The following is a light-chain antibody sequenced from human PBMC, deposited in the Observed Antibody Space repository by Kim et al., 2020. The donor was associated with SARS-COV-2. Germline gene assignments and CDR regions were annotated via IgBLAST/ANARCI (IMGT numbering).Light chain of an antibody. CDR1: QTISIN. V-gene: IGKV3-15*01. J-gene: IGKJ4*01. CDR2: GAS. CDR3: QQYNKLPT. Sequence: LSVSPWERATLACRASQTISINFAWYQQKPGQAPRLLIYGASTRATGVPARFSGSGSGTEFTLTVSSLQSEDFAVYYCQQYNKLPTFGGGTKLEI.